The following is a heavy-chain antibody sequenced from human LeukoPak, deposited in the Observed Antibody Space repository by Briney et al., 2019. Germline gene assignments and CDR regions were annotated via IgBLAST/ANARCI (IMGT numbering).Heavy chain of an antibody. CDR2: IRSKANSYAT. D-gene: IGHD2-2*01. CDR1: GFTFSGSA. J-gene: IGHJ4*02. Sequence: GGSLRLSCAASGFTFSGSAMHWVRQASGKGLEWVGRIRSKANSYATAYAASVKGRFTISRDDSKNTAYLQMNSLKTEATAVYYCTRGGAPAAIFDYWGQGTLVTVSS. CDR3: TRGGAPAAIFDY. V-gene: IGHV3-73*01.